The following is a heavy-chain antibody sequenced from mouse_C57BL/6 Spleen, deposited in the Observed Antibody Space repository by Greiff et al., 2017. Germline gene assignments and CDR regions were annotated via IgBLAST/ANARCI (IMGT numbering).Heavy chain of an antibody. J-gene: IGHJ1*03. CDR3: ARSEYDYALYWYFDV. CDR2: IDPSDSYT. V-gene: IGHV1-69*01. D-gene: IGHD2-4*01. Sequence: QVQLQQPGAELVMPGASVKLSCKASGYTFTSYWMHWVKQRPGQGLEWIGEIDPSDSYTNYNQKFKGKSTLTVDKSSSTAYMQLSSLTSEDSAVYYCARSEYDYALYWYFDVWGTGTTVTVSS. CDR1: GYTFTSYW.